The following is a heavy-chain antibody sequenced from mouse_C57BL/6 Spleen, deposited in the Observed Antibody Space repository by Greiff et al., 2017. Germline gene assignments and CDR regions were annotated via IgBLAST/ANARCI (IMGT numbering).Heavy chain of an antibody. J-gene: IGHJ4*01. Sequence: EVMLVESGGGLVQPGGSLKLSCAASGFTFSDYGMAWVRQAPRKGPEWVAFISNLEYSIYYADKVKGRFTISRENTKNNLSLEMSSLRSEDTAMYYCAGNWDEDYYAMDYWGQGTSVTVSS. D-gene: IGHD4-1*01. V-gene: IGHV5-15*01. CDR1: GFTFSDYG. CDR3: AGNWDEDYYAMDY. CDR2: ISNLEYSI.